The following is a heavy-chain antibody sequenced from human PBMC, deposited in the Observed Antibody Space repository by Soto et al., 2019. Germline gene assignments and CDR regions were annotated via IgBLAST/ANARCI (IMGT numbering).Heavy chain of an antibody. V-gene: IGHV3-7*01. CDR2: IKYGGSER. Sequence: GGSLRLSCVASGFTFRSYWMSWVHQAPGKGLEWVANIKYGGSERLYVDSVKGRFTISRDDAKNSLYLQMNSLRAEDTAVYYCARYESSGPAVYWGQGTRVTVSS. J-gene: IGHJ4*02. CDR3: ARYESSGPAVY. CDR1: GFTFRSYW. D-gene: IGHD3-22*01.